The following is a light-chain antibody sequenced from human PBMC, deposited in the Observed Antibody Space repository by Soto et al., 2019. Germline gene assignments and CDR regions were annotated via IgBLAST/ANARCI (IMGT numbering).Light chain of an antibody. CDR1: QSVSSN. Sequence: EIVMTQSPATLSVSPWERATLSCRASQSVSSNLAWYQQKPGQAPRLLIYGASTRATGIPARFSGSGSGTEFTLTISRLEPEDFAVYYCQQYGSSPLTFGGGTKVDIK. CDR3: QQYGSSPLT. J-gene: IGKJ4*01. CDR2: GAS. V-gene: IGKV3-15*01.